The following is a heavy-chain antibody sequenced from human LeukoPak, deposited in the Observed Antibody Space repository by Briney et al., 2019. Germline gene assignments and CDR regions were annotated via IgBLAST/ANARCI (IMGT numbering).Heavy chain of an antibody. CDR1: GYTLTELS. J-gene: IGHJ4*02. D-gene: IGHD5-18*01. CDR3: ATTARGYSYGYFVY. Sequence: ASVKVSCKVSGYTLTELSMHWVRQAPGKGLEWMGGFDPEDGETIYAQKFQGRVTMTEDTSTDTAYMELSSLRSEDTVVYYCATTARGYSYGYFVYWGQGTLVTVSS. CDR2: FDPEDGET. V-gene: IGHV1-24*01.